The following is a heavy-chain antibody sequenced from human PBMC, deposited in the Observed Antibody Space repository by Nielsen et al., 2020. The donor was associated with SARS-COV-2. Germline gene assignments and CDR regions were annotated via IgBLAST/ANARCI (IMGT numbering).Heavy chain of an antibody. D-gene: IGHD3-16*01. CDR3: ASNLRVGVGAWFDP. V-gene: IGHV1-69*02. CDR1: GYTFTSYY. J-gene: IGHJ5*02. Sequence: SVKVSCKASGYTFTSYYMHWVRQAPGQGLEWMGRIIPILGIANYAQKFQGRVTITADKSTSTAYMELSSLRSEDTAVYYCASNLRVGVGAWFDPWGQGTLVTVSS. CDR2: IIPILGIA.